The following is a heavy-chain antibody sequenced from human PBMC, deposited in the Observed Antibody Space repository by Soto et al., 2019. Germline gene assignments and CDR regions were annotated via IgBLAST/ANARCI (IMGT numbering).Heavy chain of an antibody. V-gene: IGHV1-8*01. D-gene: IGHD2-2*01. J-gene: IGHJ6*03. CDR1: GYTFTSYD. Sequence: ASVKVSCKASGYTFTSYDINWVRQATGQGLEWMGWMNPNSGNTGFAQKFQGRVTMTRNTSISTAYMELSSLRSEDTAVYYCARGVVPATKYYIDFWGKGTTVTGSS. CDR2: MNPNSGNT. CDR3: ARGVVPATKYYIDF.